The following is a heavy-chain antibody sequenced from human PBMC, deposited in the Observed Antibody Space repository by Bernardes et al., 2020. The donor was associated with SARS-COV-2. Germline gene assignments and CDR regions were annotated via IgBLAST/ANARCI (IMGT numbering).Heavy chain of an antibody. D-gene: IGHD2-15*01. Sequence: SETLSLTCTVSGGSISSYYWSWIRQSPGKGLEWIGYIYHSGATNYNPSLKSRVTISVDTSKNQFSLKLSSVTAADTAVYYCVRHVRYCSGDSCWAAYWFFDLWGRGALVTVSS. CDR3: VRHVRYCSGDSCWAAYWFFDL. J-gene: IGHJ2*01. CDR1: GGSISSYY. CDR2: IYHSGAT. V-gene: IGHV4-59*08.